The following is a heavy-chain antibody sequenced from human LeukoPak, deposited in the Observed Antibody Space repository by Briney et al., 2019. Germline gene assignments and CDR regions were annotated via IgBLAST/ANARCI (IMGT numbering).Heavy chain of an antibody. CDR3: ARDRALYYDLNWFDP. J-gene: IGHJ5*02. Sequence: ASVKVSCKASGYTFTSYGISWARQAPGQGLEWMGWISAYNGNTNYAQKLQGRVTMTTDTSTSTAYMELRSLRSDDTAVYYCARDRALYYDLNWFDPWGQGTLVTVSS. V-gene: IGHV1-18*01. CDR2: ISAYNGNT. D-gene: IGHD3-3*01. CDR1: GYTFTSYG.